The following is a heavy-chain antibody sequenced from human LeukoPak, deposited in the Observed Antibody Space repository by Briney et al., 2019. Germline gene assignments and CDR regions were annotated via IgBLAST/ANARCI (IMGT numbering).Heavy chain of an antibody. CDR3: AKVGEWLLYEGIWGYFDY. Sequence: GGSLRLSCAASGFTFSSYAMSWVRQAPGKGLEWVSAISGSGGSTYYADSVKGRFTIPRDNSKNTLYLQMNSLRAEDTAVYYCAKVGEWLLYEGIWGYFDYWGQGTLVTVSS. D-gene: IGHD3-3*01. CDR2: ISGSGGST. V-gene: IGHV3-23*01. J-gene: IGHJ4*02. CDR1: GFTFSSYA.